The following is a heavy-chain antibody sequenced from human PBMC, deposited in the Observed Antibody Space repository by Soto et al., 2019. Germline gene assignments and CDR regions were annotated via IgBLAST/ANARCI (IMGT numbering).Heavy chain of an antibody. CDR2: IYYSGST. V-gene: IGHV4-61*01. CDR1: GGSVSSGSYY. Sequence: SETLSLTCTVSGGSVSSGSYYWSWIRQPPGKGLEWIGYIYYSGSTNYNPSLKSRVTISVDTSKNQFSLKLSSVTAADTAVYYCARVCTIFGVVGWFDPWGQGTLVTSPQ. J-gene: IGHJ5*02. CDR3: ARVCTIFGVVGWFDP. D-gene: IGHD3-3*01.